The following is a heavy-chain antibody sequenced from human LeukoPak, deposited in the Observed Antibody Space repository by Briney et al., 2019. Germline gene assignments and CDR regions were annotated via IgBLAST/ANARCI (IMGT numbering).Heavy chain of an antibody. V-gene: IGHV1-2*02. J-gene: IGHJ6*03. CDR2: INPNSGGT. CDR3: ARDVAFDCSSTSCYYYYYMDV. CDR1: GYTFTGYY. D-gene: IGHD2-2*01. Sequence: ASVKVSCKASGYTFTGYYMHWVRQAPGQGLEWMGWINPNSGGTNYAQKFQGRATMTRDTSISTAYMELSRLRSDDTAVYYCARDVAFDCSSTSCYYYYYMDVWGKGTTVTVSS.